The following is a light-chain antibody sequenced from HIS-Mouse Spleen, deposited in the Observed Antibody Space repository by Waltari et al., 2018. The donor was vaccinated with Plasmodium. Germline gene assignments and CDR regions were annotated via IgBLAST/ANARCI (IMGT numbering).Light chain of an antibody. CDR3: QQSYSTPT. V-gene: IGKV1-6*01. J-gene: IGKJ2*01. CDR1: QGIRND. Sequence: AIQMTQSPSSLSASVGDRVTITCRASQGIRNDLGWYQQKPGKAPKLLISAASSLQSGVPSRFSGSGSGTDFTLTISSLQPEDFATYYCQQSYSTPTFGQGTKLEIK. CDR2: AAS.